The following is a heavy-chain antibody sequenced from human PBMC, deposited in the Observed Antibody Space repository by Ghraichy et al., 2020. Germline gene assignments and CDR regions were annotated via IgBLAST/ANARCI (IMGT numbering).Heavy chain of an antibody. Sequence: SETLSLTCTVSGGSISSGGYYWSWIRQHPGKGLEWIGYIYYSGSTYYNPSLKSRVTISVDMSKNQFSLKLSSVTAADTAVYYCARETSTEMWDYWGQGILVTVSS. CDR1: GGSISSGGYY. V-gene: IGHV4-31*03. CDR2: IYYSGST. CDR3: ARETSTEMWDY. D-gene: IGHD5-24*01. J-gene: IGHJ4*02.